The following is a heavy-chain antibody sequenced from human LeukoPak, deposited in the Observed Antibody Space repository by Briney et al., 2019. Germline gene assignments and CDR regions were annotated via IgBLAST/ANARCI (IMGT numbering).Heavy chain of an antibody. CDR1: GGSISSYY. D-gene: IGHD3-22*01. CDR3: AGYYDSSGYYSKKGEYYFDY. V-gene: IGHV4-59*08. J-gene: IGHJ4*02. Sequence: SETLSLTCTVSGGSISSYYWSWIRQPPGKGLEWIGYIYYSGSTNYNPSLKSRVTISVDTSKNQFSLKLSSVTAADTAVYYCAGYYDSSGYYSKKGEYYFDYWGQGTLVTVSS. CDR2: IYYSGST.